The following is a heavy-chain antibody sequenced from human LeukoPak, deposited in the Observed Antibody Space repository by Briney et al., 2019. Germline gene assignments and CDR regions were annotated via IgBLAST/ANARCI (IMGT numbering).Heavy chain of an antibody. Sequence: ASVKVSCKVSGYTLTELSMHWVRQAPGKGLEWMGRINPNSGGTNYAQKFQGRVTMTRDTSISTAYMELSRLRSDDTAVYYCARRCSSTSCYFDYWGQGTLVTVSS. V-gene: IGHV1-2*06. CDR1: GYTLTELS. CDR3: ARRCSSTSCYFDY. D-gene: IGHD2-2*01. J-gene: IGHJ4*02. CDR2: INPNSGGT.